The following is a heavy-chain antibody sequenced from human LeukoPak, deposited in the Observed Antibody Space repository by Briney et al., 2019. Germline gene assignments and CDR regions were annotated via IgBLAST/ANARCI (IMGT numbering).Heavy chain of an antibody. CDR2: IYYSGST. Sequence: SETLSLTCTVSGDSISSSNSYWGWIRQPPGKGLEWIGSIYYSGSTYYNPSLKSRVTISVDTSKNQFSLKLSSVTAADTAVYYCARGVGVDAGDYFDYWGQGTLVTVSS. CDR3: ARGVGVDAGDYFDY. D-gene: IGHD3-16*01. V-gene: IGHV4-39*07. J-gene: IGHJ4*02. CDR1: GDSISSSNSY.